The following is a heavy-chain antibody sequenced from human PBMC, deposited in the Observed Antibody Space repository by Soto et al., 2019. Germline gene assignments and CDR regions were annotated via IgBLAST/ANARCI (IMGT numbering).Heavy chain of an antibody. CDR3: ARASGDSSGYSFDY. J-gene: IGHJ4*02. CDR1: GGSISSAENF. CDR2: INYSGNT. V-gene: IGHV4-30-4*01. Sequence: QVQLQESGPGLVRPSQTLSLRCSVSGGSISSAENFWSWVSQPPGKGLEWIGYINYSGNTYFNPSLQSRLAISVDTSNNQFSLRLTSVTAADTAVYYCARASGDSSGYSFDYWGQGTLVTVSS. D-gene: IGHD3-22*01.